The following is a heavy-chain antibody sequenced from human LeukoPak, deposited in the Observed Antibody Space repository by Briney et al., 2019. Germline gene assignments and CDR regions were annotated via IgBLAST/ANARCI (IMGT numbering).Heavy chain of an antibody. V-gene: IGHV1-18*01. CDR3: ARAAGYSSGWYIDY. CDR1: GYTFTSYG. CDR2: ISDYNGNT. D-gene: IGHD6-19*01. Sequence: ASVKVSCKASGYTFTSYGISWVRQAPGQGLEWMGWISDYNGNTNYAQKFQGRVTMTTDTSTSTAYMELRSLRSDDTAVYYCARAAGYSSGWYIDYWGQGTLVTVSS. J-gene: IGHJ4*02.